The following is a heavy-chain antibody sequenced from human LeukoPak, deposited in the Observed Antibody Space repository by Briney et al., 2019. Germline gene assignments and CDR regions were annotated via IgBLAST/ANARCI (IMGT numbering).Heavy chain of an antibody. CDR2: IYSSGST. D-gene: IGHD3-10*01. CDR3: ARDPMVRGSYGMDV. Sequence: PSETLSLTCTVSGGSISSYYWNWIRQPAGKGLEWIGRIYSSGSTNYNPSLKSRVTITVDTSKNQFSLKLSSVTAADTAVYYCARDPMVRGSYGMDVWGQGTTVTVSS. CDR1: GGSISSYY. J-gene: IGHJ6*02. V-gene: IGHV4-4*07.